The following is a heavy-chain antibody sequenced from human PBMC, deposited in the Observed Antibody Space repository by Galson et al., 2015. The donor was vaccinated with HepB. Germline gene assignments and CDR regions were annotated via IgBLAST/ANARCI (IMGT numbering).Heavy chain of an antibody. CDR1: GYTFTSYY. Sequence: SVKVSCKASGYTFTSYYMHWVRQAPGQGLEWMGIINPSGGSTSYAQKFQGRVTMTRDTSTSTVYMELSSLRSEDTAVYYCARDREEQDYYDSDWFDPWGQGTLVTVSS. D-gene: IGHD3-22*01. J-gene: IGHJ5*02. CDR3: ARDREEQDYYDSDWFDP. V-gene: IGHV1-46*03. CDR2: INPSGGST.